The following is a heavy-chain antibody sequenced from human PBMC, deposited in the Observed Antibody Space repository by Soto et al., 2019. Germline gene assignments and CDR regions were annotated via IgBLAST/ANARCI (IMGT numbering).Heavy chain of an antibody. D-gene: IGHD2-8*01. Sequence: SLRLSCVVSGXSFDDYALHWVRQVPGKGLEWVSGINWDSGDIGYADSVKGRFTISRDNAKNSLYLQMNSLKTEDTALYYCAKDTAPGFYDANGHLDYRGQGTPVTVSS. CDR2: INWDSGDI. J-gene: IGHJ4*02. CDR1: GXSFDDYA. CDR3: AKDTAPGFYDANGHLDY. V-gene: IGHV3-9*01.